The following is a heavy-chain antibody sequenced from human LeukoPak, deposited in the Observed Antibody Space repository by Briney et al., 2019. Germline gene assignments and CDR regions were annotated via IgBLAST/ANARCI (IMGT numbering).Heavy chain of an antibody. CDR3: GGDIHYDFWSGFGY. CDR1: GYTFTSYG. CDR2: ISAYNGNT. D-gene: IGHD3-3*01. V-gene: IGHV1-18*01. J-gene: IGHJ4*02. Sequence: ASVKVSCKASGYTFTSYGISSVRQAPGQGLEWMGWISAYNGNTNYAQKLQGRVTMTTDTSTRTAYMELRSLRSDDTAVYYCGGDIHYDFWSGFGYWGQGTLVTVSS.